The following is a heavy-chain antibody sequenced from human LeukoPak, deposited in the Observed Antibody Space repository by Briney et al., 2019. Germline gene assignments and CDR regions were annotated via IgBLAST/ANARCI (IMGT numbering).Heavy chain of an antibody. CDR1: GYSFTSYW. CDR2: IYPGDSDT. V-gene: IGHV5-51*01. CDR3: ATTYSSSWYPNWFDP. J-gene: IGHJ5*02. Sequence: GESLKISCKGSGYSFTSYWIGWVRQMPGKGLEWKGIIYPGDSDTRYSPSFQGQVTISADKSISTACLQWSSLKASDTAMYYCATTYSSSWYPNWFDPWGQGTLVTVSS. D-gene: IGHD6-13*01.